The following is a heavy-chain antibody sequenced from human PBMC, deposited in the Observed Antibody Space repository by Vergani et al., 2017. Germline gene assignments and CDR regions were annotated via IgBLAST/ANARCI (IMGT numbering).Heavy chain of an antibody. CDR2: LIPILGIA. J-gene: IGHJ5*02. Sequence: QVQLVQSGAEVTKPGSSVKVSCKASGGTFSSYAISWVRQAPGQGLELMGRLIPILGIANYAQKFQGRATITADKSTSTAYMELSSLRSEDTAVYDCATSTRYNWSGRGRFDPWGQGTLVTVSS. CDR1: GGTFSSYA. CDR3: ATSTRYNWSGRGRFDP. V-gene: IGHV1-69*04. D-gene: IGHD1-20*01.